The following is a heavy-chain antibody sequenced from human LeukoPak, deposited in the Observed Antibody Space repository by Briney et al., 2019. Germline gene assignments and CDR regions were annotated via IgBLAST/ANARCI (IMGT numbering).Heavy chain of an antibody. Sequence: GGSLRLSCTASGFTFSSYWMHWVRQAPGKGLLWVSRINTDGSSTSYADSVKGRFTISRDNAKNTLHLQMNGLRAEDTAVYYCANDPGNWGQGTLVTVSS. CDR3: ANDPGN. J-gene: IGHJ4*02. CDR1: GFTFSSYW. D-gene: IGHD3-3*01. V-gene: IGHV3-74*01. CDR2: INTDGSST.